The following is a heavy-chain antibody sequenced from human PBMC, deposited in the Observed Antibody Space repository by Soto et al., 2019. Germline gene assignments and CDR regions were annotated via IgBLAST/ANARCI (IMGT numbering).Heavy chain of an antibody. CDR2: ISGSGGST. CDR1: GFTFSSYA. J-gene: IGHJ4*02. D-gene: IGHD3-3*01. V-gene: IGHV3-23*01. Sequence: EVQLLESGGGLVQPGGSLRLSCAASGFTFSSYAMSWVRQAPGKGLEWVPAISGSGGSTYYADSVKGRFTISRDNSKYTLYLQMNSLRAEDTAVYYCAKARAQYYDFWSGYPVDYWGQGTLVTVSS. CDR3: AKARAQYYDFWSGYPVDY.